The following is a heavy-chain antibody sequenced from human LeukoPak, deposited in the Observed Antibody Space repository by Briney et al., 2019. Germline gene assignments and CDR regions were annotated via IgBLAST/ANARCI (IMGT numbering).Heavy chain of an antibody. D-gene: IGHD2/OR15-2a*01. V-gene: IGHV3-23*01. J-gene: IGHJ4*02. CDR2: IGSDGST. Sequence: GGSLRLSCAASGFTFSVYAMSWVRQAPGKGLEWVSGIGSDGSTHYAESVKGRFAISRDNSKSTLYLQMNSLKTEDTAVYYCTTFLLGGGQGTLVTVSS. CDR1: GFTFSVYA. CDR3: TTFLLG.